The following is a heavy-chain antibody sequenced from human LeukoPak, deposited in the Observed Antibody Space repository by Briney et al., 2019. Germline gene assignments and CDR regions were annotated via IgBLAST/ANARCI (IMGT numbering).Heavy chain of an antibody. D-gene: IGHD5-24*01. CDR2: IWYDGSNK. Sequence: PGRSLRLSCAASGFNFSSYGMHWVRQAPGKGLEWVAVIWYDGSNKYYADSVKGRFTISRDNSKNTLYLQMNGLRLEDTAVYYCARDKYGYNTPIDYWGQGTLVTVSS. CDR1: GFNFSSYG. V-gene: IGHV3-33*01. CDR3: ARDKYGYNTPIDY. J-gene: IGHJ4*02.